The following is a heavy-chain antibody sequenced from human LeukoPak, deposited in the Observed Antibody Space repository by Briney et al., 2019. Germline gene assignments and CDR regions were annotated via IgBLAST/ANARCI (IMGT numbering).Heavy chain of an antibody. CDR1: GGSISSYY. J-gene: IGHJ4*02. Sequence: PSETLSLTCTVSGGSISSYYWSWIRRPPGKGLEWIGEINHSGSTNYNPSLKSRVTISVDTSKNQFSLKLSSVTAADTAVYYCARGDYYYYDSSGYYNYWGQGTLVTVSS. CDR2: INHSGST. CDR3: ARGDYYYYDSSGYYNY. V-gene: IGHV4-34*01. D-gene: IGHD3-22*01.